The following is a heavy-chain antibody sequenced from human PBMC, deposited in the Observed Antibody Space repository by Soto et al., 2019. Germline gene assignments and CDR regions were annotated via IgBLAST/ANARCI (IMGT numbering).Heavy chain of an antibody. J-gene: IGHJ4*02. CDR2: IYTSGST. D-gene: IGHD3-3*02. Sequence: SETLALTCTGSGGSISRYYCSWIRQPAGKGLEWIGRIYTSGSTNYNPSLKSRVTMSVDTSKNQFSLKLSSVTAADTAVCYGASVSMQDGYYVDYWGKGTLVTVS. V-gene: IGHV4-4*07. CDR1: GGSISRYY. CDR3: ASVSMQDGYYVDY.